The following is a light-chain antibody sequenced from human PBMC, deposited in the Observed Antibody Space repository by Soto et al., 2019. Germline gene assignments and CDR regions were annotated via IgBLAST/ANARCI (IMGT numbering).Light chain of an antibody. Sequence: EIVLTQSPGTLSLSPGERATLSCRASQSVTSNYLAWYQQKPGQAPRLLIFGASIRDTGLPDRFSGSGSGTDFTLTISRREPEDFAVYYCQQYGGSPGTFGQGTKVEIK. V-gene: IGKV3-20*01. CDR1: QSVTSNY. CDR2: GAS. CDR3: QQYGGSPGT. J-gene: IGKJ1*01.